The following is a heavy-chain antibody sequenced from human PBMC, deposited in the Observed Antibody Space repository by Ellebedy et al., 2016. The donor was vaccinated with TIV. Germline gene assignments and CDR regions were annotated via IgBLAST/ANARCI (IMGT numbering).Heavy chain of an antibody. CDR2: ISYDGSNK. V-gene: IGHV3-30-3*01. D-gene: IGHD3-9*01. CDR1: GFTFSSYA. J-gene: IGHJ4*02. Sequence: GESLKISCAASGFTFSSYAMHWVRQAPGKGLEWVAVISYDGSNKYYADSVKGRFTISRDNSKNTLYLQMNSLRAEDTAVYYCVRYGILTGYYAYWEPPDFDYWGQGTLVTVSS. CDR3: VRYGILTGYYAYWEPPDFDY.